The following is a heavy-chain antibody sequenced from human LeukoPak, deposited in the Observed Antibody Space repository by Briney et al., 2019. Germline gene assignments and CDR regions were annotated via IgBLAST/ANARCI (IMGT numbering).Heavy chain of an antibody. CDR3: ARGYLAAFDAFDI. J-gene: IGHJ3*02. CDR2: IYPGDSDT. V-gene: IGHV5-51*01. CDR1: GYSFTSYW. D-gene: IGHD3-22*01. Sequence: GESLKISFKGSGYSFTSYWIGWVRQMPGKGLEWMGIIYPGDSDTRYSASFQGQVTISADKSISTAYLQWSSLKASDTAMYYCARGYLAAFDAFDIWGQGTMVTVSS.